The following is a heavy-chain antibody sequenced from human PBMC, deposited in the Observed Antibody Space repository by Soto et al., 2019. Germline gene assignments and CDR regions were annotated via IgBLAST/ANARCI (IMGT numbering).Heavy chain of an antibody. V-gene: IGHV1-46*01. CDR3: AREGGPSRGFWSGYYDY. CDR2: INPSGGST. J-gene: IGHJ4*02. D-gene: IGHD3-3*01. Sequence: QVQLVQSGAEVKKPGASVKVSCKASGYTFTSYYMHWVRQAPGQGLEWMGIINPSGGSTSYAQKFQGRVTMTRDTSTSTVYMELSSLRSEDTAVYYCAREGGPSRGFWSGYYDYWGQGTLVTVSS. CDR1: GYTFTSYY.